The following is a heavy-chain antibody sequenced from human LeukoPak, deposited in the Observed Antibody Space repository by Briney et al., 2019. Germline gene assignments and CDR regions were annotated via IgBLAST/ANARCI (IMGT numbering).Heavy chain of an antibody. Sequence: PSQTLSLTCTVSGGSISSYYWGCIRQPPGKGLEWIGFFYYSGSTNYNPSLKSRVTISVDTSKNQFSLKLSSVTAADTAVYYCARRDGSGYYGYYFDYWGQGTLVTVSS. V-gene: IGHV4-59*01. D-gene: IGHD3-22*01. CDR2: FYYSGST. J-gene: IGHJ4*02. CDR3: ARRDGSGYYGYYFDY. CDR1: GGSISSYY.